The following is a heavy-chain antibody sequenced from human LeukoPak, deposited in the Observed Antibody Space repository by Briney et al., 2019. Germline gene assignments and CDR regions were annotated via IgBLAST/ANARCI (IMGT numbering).Heavy chain of an antibody. CDR3: ATGHPDGMDV. CDR2: FDPEDGET. CDR1: GYALTELS. V-gene: IGHV1-24*01. J-gene: IGHJ6*02. Sequence: ASVKVSCKVSGYALTELSMHWVRQAPGKGLEWMGGFDPEDGETVYAQKFQGRVTMTEDTSTDTTYMELSSLRSEDTAVYYCATGHPDGMDVWGQGTTVTVSS.